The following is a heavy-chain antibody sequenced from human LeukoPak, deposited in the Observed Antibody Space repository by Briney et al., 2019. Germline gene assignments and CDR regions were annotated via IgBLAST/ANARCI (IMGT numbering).Heavy chain of an antibody. CDR1: GFTFSNAW. CDR2: IYHSGST. V-gene: IGHV4-4*02. CDR3: ARGLYSSGWSFDY. J-gene: IGHJ4*02. D-gene: IGHD6-19*01. Sequence: GSLRLSCAASGFTFSNAWMSWVRQPPGKGLEWIGEIYHSGSTNYNPSLKSRVTISVDKSKNQFSLKLSSVTAADTAVYYCARGLYSSGWSFDYWGQGTLVTVSS.